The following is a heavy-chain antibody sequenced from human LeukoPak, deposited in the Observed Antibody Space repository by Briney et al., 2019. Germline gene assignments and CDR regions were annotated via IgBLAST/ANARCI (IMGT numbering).Heavy chain of an antibody. V-gene: IGHV3-48*01. Sequence: GGSLRLSCAASGFTFSSCSMNWVRQAPGKGLEWVSYISSSSSTIYYADSVKGRFTISRDNAKNSLYLQMNSLRAEDTAVYYCARSIAVAGDAFDIWGQGTMVTVSS. CDR1: GFTFSSCS. CDR2: ISSSSSTI. J-gene: IGHJ3*02. D-gene: IGHD6-19*01. CDR3: ARSIAVAGDAFDI.